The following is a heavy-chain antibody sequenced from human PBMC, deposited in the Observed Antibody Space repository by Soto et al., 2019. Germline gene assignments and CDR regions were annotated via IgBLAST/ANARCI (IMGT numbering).Heavy chain of an antibody. J-gene: IGHJ4*02. V-gene: IGHV2-5*02. D-gene: IGHD3-3*01. CDR1: GFSLTTSGVG. Sequence: QITLNESGPTVVRPTETLTLTCRFSGFSLTTSGVGVGWIRQSPGKAPEWLALIYWDDDKRYSASLKSRRTITKDTSKNHVVLTVSDLDPTDTATYYCAHRVLRTVFGLVTTTAIYFDFWGQGTPVAVSS. CDR3: AHRVLRTVFGLVTTTAIYFDF. CDR2: IYWDDDK.